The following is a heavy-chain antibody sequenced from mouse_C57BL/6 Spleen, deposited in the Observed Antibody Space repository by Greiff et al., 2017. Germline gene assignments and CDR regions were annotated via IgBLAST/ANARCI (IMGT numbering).Heavy chain of an antibody. Sequence: VKLQESGPELVKPGASVKISCKASGYAFSSSWMNWVKQRPGKGLEWIGRIYPGDGDTNYNGKFKGKATLTADKSSSTAYIQLSSLTSEDSAVYFCASRGSTYFDYWGQGTTLTVSS. D-gene: IGHD3-3*01. CDR2: IYPGDGDT. J-gene: IGHJ2*01. CDR1: GYAFSSSW. CDR3: ASRGSTYFDY. V-gene: IGHV1-82*01.